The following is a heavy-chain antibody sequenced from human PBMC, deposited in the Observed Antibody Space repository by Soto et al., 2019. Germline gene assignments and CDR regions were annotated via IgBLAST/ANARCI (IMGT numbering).Heavy chain of an antibody. Sequence: EVQLVQSGAEVKKPGESLRISCKGSGYTFTNYWINWVRQVPGKGLEWMGRVDPSDSNVNYRPSLKGHVTISVAKSLSTAYLQWSSLMASDTAIYYCTRVLRVAAVLKPPPASPYYYGMDVWGQGTTVTVSS. J-gene: IGHJ6*02. CDR2: VDPSDSNV. CDR3: TRVLRVAAVLKPPPASPYYYGMDV. D-gene: IGHD6-13*01. V-gene: IGHV5-10-1*03. CDR1: GYTFTNYW.